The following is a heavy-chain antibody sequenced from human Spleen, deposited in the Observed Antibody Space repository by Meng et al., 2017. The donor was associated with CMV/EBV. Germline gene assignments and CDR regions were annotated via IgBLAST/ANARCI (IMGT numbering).Heavy chain of an antibody. CDR1: GHISSYY. D-gene: IGHD6-13*01. Sequence: GHISSYYWSWIRQPPGKGLEWIGYIYYSGSTNYNPSLKSRVTISVDTSKNQFSLKLSSVTAADTAVYYCARGQLRYSSSWHNWFDPWGQGTLVTVSS. J-gene: IGHJ5*02. CDR3: ARGQLRYSSSWHNWFDP. V-gene: IGHV4-59*01. CDR2: IYYSGST.